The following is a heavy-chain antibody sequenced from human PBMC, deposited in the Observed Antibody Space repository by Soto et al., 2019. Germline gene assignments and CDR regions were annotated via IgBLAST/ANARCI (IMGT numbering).Heavy chain of an antibody. Sequence: QITLEEAGPPLVKPTQTLTLTCSFSGFSLITSGVGVGWIRQPPGKALEWLALIYWDDDTGYSTSLRNRLTITKDTSRNQVVLTMTNMDPADTGTYYCAHTMAPRILDSWGQGTLVTVSS. CDR1: GFSLITSGVG. V-gene: IGHV2-5*02. J-gene: IGHJ4*02. CDR2: IYWDDDT. CDR3: AHTMAPRILDS.